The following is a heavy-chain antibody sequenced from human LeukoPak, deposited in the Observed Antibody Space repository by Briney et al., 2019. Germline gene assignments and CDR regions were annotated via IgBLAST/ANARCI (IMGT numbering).Heavy chain of an antibody. CDR3: ARAVSSSWYYFDY. V-gene: IGHV4-59*01. CDR2: IYYSGST. CDR1: GGSISSYY. J-gene: IGHJ4*02. D-gene: IGHD6-13*01. Sequence: PSETLSLTCTVSGGSISSYYWSWLRQPPGKGLEWIGYIYYSGSTNYNPSLKSRVTISVDTSKNQFSLKLSSVTAADTAVYYCARAVSSSWYYFDYWGQGTLVTVSS.